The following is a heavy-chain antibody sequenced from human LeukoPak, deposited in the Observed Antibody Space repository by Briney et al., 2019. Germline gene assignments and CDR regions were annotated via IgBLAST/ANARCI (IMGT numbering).Heavy chain of an antibody. CDR2: ISAYNGNT. CDR1: GYTFTSYY. D-gene: IGHD7-27*01. Sequence: ASVKVSCKASGYTFTSYYMHWVRQAPGQGLEWMGWISAYNGNTNYAQKLQGRVTMTTDTSTSTAYMELRSLRSDDTAVYYCARGPHWDPHFDYWGQGTLVTVSS. J-gene: IGHJ4*02. V-gene: IGHV1-18*04. CDR3: ARGPHWDPHFDY.